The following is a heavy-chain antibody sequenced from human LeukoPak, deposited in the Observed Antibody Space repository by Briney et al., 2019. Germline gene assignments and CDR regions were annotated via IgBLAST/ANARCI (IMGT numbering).Heavy chain of an antibody. V-gene: IGHV4-61*02. CDR2: IYTSGST. CDR1: GGSISSGSYY. J-gene: IGHJ4*02. CDR3: AGINRDGYNYGGGQNDY. Sequence: SETLSLTCTVSGGSISSGSYYWSWIRQPAGKGLEWIGRIYTSGSTNYNPSLKSRVTISVDTSKNQSSLKLSSVTAADTAVYYCAGINRDGYNYGGGQNDYWGQGTLVTVSS. D-gene: IGHD5-24*01.